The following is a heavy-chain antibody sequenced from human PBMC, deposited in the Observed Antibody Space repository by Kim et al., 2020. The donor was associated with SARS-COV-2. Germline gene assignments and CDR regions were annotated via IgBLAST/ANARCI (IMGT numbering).Heavy chain of an antibody. J-gene: IGHJ4*02. Sequence: YAQGFTVRFVFSLDTSVSTAYLQISSLKAEDTAVYYCARAGSSGWSYFDYWGQGTLVTVSS. V-gene: IGHV7-4-1*02. CDR3: ARAGSSGWSYFDY. D-gene: IGHD6-19*01.